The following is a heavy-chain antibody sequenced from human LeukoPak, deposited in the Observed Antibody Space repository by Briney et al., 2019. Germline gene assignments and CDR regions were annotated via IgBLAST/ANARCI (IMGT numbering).Heavy chain of an antibody. V-gene: IGHV3-48*04. J-gene: IGHJ6*03. Sequence: GGSLRLSCAASGFTFSSYSMNWVRQAPGKGLEWVSYISSSSSTVYYADSVKGRFTISRDNAKNSLYLQMNSLRAEDTAVYYCARGGYYYYYMDVWGKGTTVTVSS. D-gene: IGHD3-10*01. CDR2: ISSSSSTV. CDR3: ARGGYYYYYMDV. CDR1: GFTFSSYS.